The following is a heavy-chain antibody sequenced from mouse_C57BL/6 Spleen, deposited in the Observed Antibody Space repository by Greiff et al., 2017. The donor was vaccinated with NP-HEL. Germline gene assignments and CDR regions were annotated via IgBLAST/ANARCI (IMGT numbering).Heavy chain of an antibody. V-gene: IGHV1-69*01. J-gene: IGHJ3*01. CDR3: ARDYSNLWFAY. D-gene: IGHD2-5*01. CDR1: GYTFTSYW. Sequence: VQLKQPGAELVMPGASVKLSCKASGYTFTSYWMHWVKQRPGQGLEWIGEIDPSDSYTNYNQKFKGKSTLTVDKSSSTAYMQLSSLTSEDSAVYYCARDYSNLWFAYWGQGTLVTVSA. CDR2: IDPSDSYT.